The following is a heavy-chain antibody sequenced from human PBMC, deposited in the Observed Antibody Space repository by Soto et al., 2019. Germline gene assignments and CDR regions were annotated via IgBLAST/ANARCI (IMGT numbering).Heavy chain of an antibody. Sequence: GGSLRLSCAASGFTFSSYSMNWVRQAPGKGLEWVSYISSSSSTIYYADSVKGRFTISRDNAKNSLYLQMNSLRDEDTAVYYCARTSDYDIAHAFDIWGQGTMVTVSS. V-gene: IGHV3-48*02. CDR1: GFTFSSYS. D-gene: IGHD3-9*01. J-gene: IGHJ3*02. CDR3: ARTSDYDIAHAFDI. CDR2: ISSSSSTI.